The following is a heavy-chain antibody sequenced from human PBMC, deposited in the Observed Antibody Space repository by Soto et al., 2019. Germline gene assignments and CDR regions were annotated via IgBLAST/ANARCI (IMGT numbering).Heavy chain of an antibody. Sequence: SETLSLTCTVSGGSISSGGYYWSWIRQHPGKGLEWIGYIYYSGSTYYNPSLKSRVTISVDTSKNQFSLKLSSVTAADTAVYYCARARHSPGASRFFDYWGQGTLVTVSS. J-gene: IGHJ4*02. CDR3: ARARHSPGASRFFDY. CDR2: IYYSGST. D-gene: IGHD1-26*01. V-gene: IGHV4-31*03. CDR1: GGSISSGGYY.